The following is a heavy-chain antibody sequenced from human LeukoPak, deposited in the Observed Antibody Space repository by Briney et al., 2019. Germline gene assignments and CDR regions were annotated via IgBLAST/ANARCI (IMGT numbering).Heavy chain of an antibody. J-gene: IGHJ5*02. CDR2: IIPIFGTA. D-gene: IGHD4-23*01. V-gene: IGHV1-69*01. CDR3: AGVLYGGNSANWFDP. CDR1: GGTFSSYA. Sequence: SVKVSCKASGGTFSSYAISWVRQAPGQGLEWMGGIIPIFGTANYAQKFQGRVTITADESTSTAYMELSSLGSEDTAVYYCAGVLYGGNSANWFDPWGQGTLVTVSS.